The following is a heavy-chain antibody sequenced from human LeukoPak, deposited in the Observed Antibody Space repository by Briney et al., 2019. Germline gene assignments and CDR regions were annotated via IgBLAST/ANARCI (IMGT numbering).Heavy chain of an antibody. CDR2: INPGDSDT. D-gene: IGHD1-26*01. V-gene: IGHV5-51*01. Sequence: GESLKISCKGSGYSFTSYWIGWVRQMPGKGLEWMAIINPGDSDTRYSPSFQGQVTISADKSISTAYLPWSSLKASYTAMYYCARQGSYRTIDYWGQGTLVTVSS. CDR1: GYSFTSYW. J-gene: IGHJ4*02. CDR3: ARQGSYRTIDY.